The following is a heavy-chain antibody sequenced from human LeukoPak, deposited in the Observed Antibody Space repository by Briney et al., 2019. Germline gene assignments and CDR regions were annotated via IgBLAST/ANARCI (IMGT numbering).Heavy chain of an antibody. V-gene: IGHV3-74*01. J-gene: IGHJ4*02. CDR3: ARPGVGFDY. Sequence: GGSLRLSCAASGFTFTSYWMHWVRQAPGKGLVWLSRINSDGTITSYADSLEGRFTISRDNAKNTVYLQMNSLRAEDTAVYYCARPGVGFDYWGQGTLVTVSS. CDR1: GFTFTSYW. CDR2: INSDGTIT.